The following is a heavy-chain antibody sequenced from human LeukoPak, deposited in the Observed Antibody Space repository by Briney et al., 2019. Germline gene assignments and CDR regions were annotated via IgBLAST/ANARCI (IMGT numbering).Heavy chain of an antibody. Sequence: PSDTLSLTCAVSDYSISSSNFWGWIRPPPGKGLEWIAYIYYTGNIYYNPSLKSRVTMSIDTSKNQFSLKLTSVTAVDTAVYYCARTLADYAFDIWGQGTMVIVSS. J-gene: IGHJ3*02. CDR2: IYYTGNI. D-gene: IGHD6-19*01. CDR3: ARTLADYAFDI. V-gene: IGHV4-28*05. CDR1: DYSISSSNF.